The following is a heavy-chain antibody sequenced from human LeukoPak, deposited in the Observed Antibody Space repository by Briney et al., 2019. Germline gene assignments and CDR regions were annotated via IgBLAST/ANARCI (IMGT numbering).Heavy chain of an antibody. V-gene: IGHV4-34*01. CDR2: INHSGST. CDR3: ARGGYFDY. J-gene: IGHJ4*02. Sequence: PSETLSLTCAVYGGSFSGYYWSWIRQPPGKGLEWIGEINHSGSTNYNPSLKSRATISVDTSKNQFSLKLSSVTAADTAVYCCARGGYFDYWGQGTLVTVSS. CDR1: GGSFSGYY.